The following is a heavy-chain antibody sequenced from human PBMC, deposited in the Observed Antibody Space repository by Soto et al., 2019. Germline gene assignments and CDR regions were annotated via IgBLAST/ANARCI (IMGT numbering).Heavy chain of an antibody. CDR1: GGSISSYY. V-gene: IGHV4-59*08. D-gene: IGHD3-3*01. Sequence: SETLSLTCTVSGGSISSYYWSWIRQPPGKGLECIGYIYYSGSTNYNPSLKSRVTVSVDTSKNQFSLKLTSVTAADTAVYYCARLGVTNWFDPWGQGTLVTVSS. J-gene: IGHJ5*02. CDR2: IYYSGST. CDR3: ARLGVTNWFDP.